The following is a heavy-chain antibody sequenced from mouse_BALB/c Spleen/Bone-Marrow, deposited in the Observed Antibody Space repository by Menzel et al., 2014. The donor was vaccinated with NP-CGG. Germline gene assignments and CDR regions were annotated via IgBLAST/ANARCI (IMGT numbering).Heavy chain of an antibody. CDR3: SSYAY. Sequence: VQLKQSGGGLVKSGGPLKLSCAASGFTFSNYAMSWVRQSPEKRLEWVAEISSGGSYIYYPDTLTGRFTISRDNAKNTLYLEMSSLRSEDTAMYYCSSYAYWGQGTLVTVSA. J-gene: IGHJ3*01. CDR2: ISSGGSYI. V-gene: IGHV5-9-4*01. D-gene: IGHD2-12*01. CDR1: GFTFSNYA.